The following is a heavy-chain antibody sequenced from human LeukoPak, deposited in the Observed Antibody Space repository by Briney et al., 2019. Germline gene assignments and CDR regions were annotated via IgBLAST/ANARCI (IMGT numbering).Heavy chain of an antibody. J-gene: IGHJ4*02. CDR2: ISGTGGTT. V-gene: IGHV3-23*01. CDR3: AKPAQTDCGGDCFFDY. CDR1: EFTFNNYA. D-gene: IGHD2-21*02. Sequence: GGSLRLSCAGSEFTFNNYAMNWVRQTPGKGLEWVAAISGTGGTTYYADSVKGRSTISRDNSKSTVALQMYSLGAEDTAVYYCAKPAQTDCGGDCFFDYWGQGTLVTVSS.